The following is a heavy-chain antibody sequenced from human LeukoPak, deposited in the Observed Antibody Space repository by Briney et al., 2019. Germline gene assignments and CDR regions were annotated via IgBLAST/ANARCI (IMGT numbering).Heavy chain of an antibody. CDR3: AKVRSSSWYQTFDY. CDR2: ISGSGGST. V-gene: IGHV3-23*01. D-gene: IGHD6-13*01. Sequence: GGSLRLSCAASGFTFSSYAMSWVRQAPGEGLEWVSAISGSGGSTYYADSVKGRFTISRDNSKNTLYLQMNSLRAEDTAVYYCAKVRSSSWYQTFDYWGQGTLVTVSS. J-gene: IGHJ4*02. CDR1: GFTFSSYA.